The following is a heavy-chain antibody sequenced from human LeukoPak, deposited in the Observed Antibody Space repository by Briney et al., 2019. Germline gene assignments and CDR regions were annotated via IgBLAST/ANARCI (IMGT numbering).Heavy chain of an antibody. V-gene: IGHV3-30*03. Sequence: PGGSLRLSCTVSGFTFSDYYMSWVRQAPGKELEWVAVVSNDGNKTNYAQSVRGRFSISRDNSKNMMYLQMSSLRPEDTAMYFCTDILRLWGQGSLVTVSA. D-gene: IGHD3-9*01. CDR3: TDILRL. CDR1: GFTFSDYY. CDR2: VSNDGNKT. J-gene: IGHJ4*02.